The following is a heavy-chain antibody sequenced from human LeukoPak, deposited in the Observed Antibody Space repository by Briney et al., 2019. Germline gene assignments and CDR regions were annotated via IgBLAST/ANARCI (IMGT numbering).Heavy chain of an antibody. CDR1: GFTFSSYA. Sequence: GGSLRLSCAASGFTFSSYAMSWVRQTPGKGLEWVSGVTPNGGTPGYADSVRGRFTISRDNAKNSLYLQMNSLRAEDTAFYHCVRDGDYGPGWYFDLWGRGTLVTVSS. J-gene: IGHJ2*01. CDR3: VRDGDYGPGWYFDL. CDR2: VTPNGGTP. D-gene: IGHD4-17*01. V-gene: IGHV3-20*01.